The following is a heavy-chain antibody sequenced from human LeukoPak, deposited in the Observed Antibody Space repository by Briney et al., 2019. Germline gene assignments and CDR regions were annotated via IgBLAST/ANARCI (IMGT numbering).Heavy chain of an antibody. CDR1: GGTFSSYA. D-gene: IGHD5-18*01. V-gene: IGHV1-69*04. CDR3: GRAGSATAMVSPVYYYYYYGMDV. J-gene: IGHJ6*02. CDR2: IIPILGIA. Sequence: SVKVSCKASGGTFSSYAISWVRQAPGQGLEWMGRIIPILGIANYAQKFQGRVTITADKSTSTAYMELSSLRSEDTAVYYCGRAGSATAMVSPVYYYYYYGMDVWGQGTTVTVSS.